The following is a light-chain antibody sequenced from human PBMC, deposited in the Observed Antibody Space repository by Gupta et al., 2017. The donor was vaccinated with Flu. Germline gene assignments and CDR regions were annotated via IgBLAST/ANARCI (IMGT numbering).Light chain of an antibody. CDR1: DIGTKS. CDR3: QVWHISSDHLRV. V-gene: IGLV3-21*02. Sequence: SYVLTQPPSVSVAPGQTARITCGGNDIGTKSVHWYQQKPGQAPVVVVYDDNDRPSGIPERISGSNSGNTATLTTTKVEAGDEADYFCQVWHISSDHLRVFGGGTKLTVL. CDR2: DDN. J-gene: IGLJ3*02.